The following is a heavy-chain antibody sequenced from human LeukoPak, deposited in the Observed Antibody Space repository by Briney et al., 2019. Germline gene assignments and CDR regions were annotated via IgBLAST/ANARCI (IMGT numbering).Heavy chain of an antibody. Sequence: GRSLRLSCAASGFPFSSYGMHWVRQAPGEGLEWVAVIAHNGSNKYYADSVKGRFTISRDNSKNTLYLQMNSLRAEDTAVYYCAKEARYFDWLINYYGMDVWGKGTTVTVSS. D-gene: IGHD3-9*01. CDR3: AKEARYFDWLINYYGMDV. CDR1: GFPFSSYG. V-gene: IGHV3-30*18. J-gene: IGHJ6*04. CDR2: IAHNGSNK.